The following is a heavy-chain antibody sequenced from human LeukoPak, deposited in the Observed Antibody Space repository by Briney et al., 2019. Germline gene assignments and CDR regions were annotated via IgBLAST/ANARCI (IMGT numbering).Heavy chain of an antibody. J-gene: IGHJ6*03. CDR3: ARQRADYFYHYLDV. CDR1: GGSISSSSYY. V-gene: IGHV4-39*01. Sequence: PSETLSHTCTVSGGSISSSSYYWDWIRQPPGKGLEWIGNVYYGGNTFYNSSLESRVTISVDMSKNQFSLKLTSLTAADTAVYYCARQRADYFYHYLDVWGKGTSVTVSS. CDR2: VYYGGNT.